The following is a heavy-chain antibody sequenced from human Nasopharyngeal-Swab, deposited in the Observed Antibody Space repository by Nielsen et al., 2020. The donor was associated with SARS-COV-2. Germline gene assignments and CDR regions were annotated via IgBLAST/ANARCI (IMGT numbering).Heavy chain of an antibody. J-gene: IGHJ4*02. V-gene: IGHV3-33*01. CDR1: GFTFSSYG. Sequence: GGSLRLSCAASGFTFSSYGMHWVRQAPGKGLEWVAVIWYDGSNKYYADSVKGRFTISRDNSKNTLYLQMNSLTVDDTAVYYCARSYNPGGFGWLLSNDWGQGTLVTVSS. CDR2: IWYDGSNK. CDR3: ARSYNPGGFGWLLSND. D-gene: IGHD3-9*01.